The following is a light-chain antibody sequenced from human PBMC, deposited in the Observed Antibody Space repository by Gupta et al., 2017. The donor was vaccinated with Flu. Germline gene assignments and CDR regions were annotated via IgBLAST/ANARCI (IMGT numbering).Light chain of an antibody. V-gene: IGLV1-40*01. CDR2: GDN. CDR1: SPNIGAGYA. CDR3: QSYDSSLSASV. J-gene: IGLJ2*01. Sequence: QSVLTQPPSVSGAPGQRGTISCTGSSPNIGAGYAVHWYQQLPRTAPKGLIYGDNNRPSGVPDRFSGSRSGTSASLAITGLQAEDEADYYCQSYDSSLSASVFGGGTKVTVL.